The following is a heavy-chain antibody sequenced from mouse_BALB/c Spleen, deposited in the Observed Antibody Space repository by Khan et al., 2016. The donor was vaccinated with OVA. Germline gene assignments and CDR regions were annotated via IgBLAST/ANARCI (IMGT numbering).Heavy chain of an antibody. CDR2: ISSGGSYT. D-gene: IGHD2-3*01. Sequence: EVELVESGGDLVKPGGSLKLSCAASGFTFSSYGMSWVRQTPDKRLEWVATISSGGSYTYYPDNLKGRFTISRDNAKNTLYLQMSSLKSEVTAMYYCERQPGYYEGSAMDYWGQGTSVTVSS. J-gene: IGHJ4*01. CDR1: GFTFSSYG. CDR3: ERQPGYYEGSAMDY. V-gene: IGHV5-6*01.